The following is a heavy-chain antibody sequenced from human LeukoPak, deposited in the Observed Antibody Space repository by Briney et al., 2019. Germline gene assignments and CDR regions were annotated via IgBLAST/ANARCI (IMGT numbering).Heavy chain of an antibody. Sequence: KPSETLSITCTVSGGSISSDYCNWIRQPPGKGLEWIGYIFYSGSTNYNPSLKSRVTISVDRSKNQFSLKLSSVTAADTAVYYCARGQAGATTLFDYWGQGTLVTVSS. CDR1: GGSISSDY. V-gene: IGHV4-59*01. CDR2: IFYSGST. D-gene: IGHD1-26*01. J-gene: IGHJ4*02. CDR3: ARGQAGATTLFDY.